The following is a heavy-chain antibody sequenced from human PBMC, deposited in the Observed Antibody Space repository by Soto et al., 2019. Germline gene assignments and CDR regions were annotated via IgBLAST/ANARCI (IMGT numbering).Heavy chain of an antibody. Sequence: QVQLVESGGGVVQPGGSPRLSCVASGFIFSKYAIYWVRQAPGKGPDWVAVISNDGSNRDYTDSVKGRFTISRDNSKNTLYLQMNSLKPEDTAMYFCARGDIVVNGPFDYWGQGTLVTVSS. CDR1: GFIFSKYA. V-gene: IGHV3-30-3*01. CDR2: ISNDGSNR. J-gene: IGHJ4*02. D-gene: IGHD5-12*01. CDR3: ARGDIVVNGPFDY.